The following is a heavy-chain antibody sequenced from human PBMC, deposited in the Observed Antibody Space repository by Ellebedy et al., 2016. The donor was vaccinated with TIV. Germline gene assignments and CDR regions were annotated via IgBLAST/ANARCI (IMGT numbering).Heavy chain of an antibody. CDR3: ARDMAWGNERINDPFDI. J-gene: IGHJ3*02. CDR1: GFSFNSYW. CDR2: ISGSSMTT. D-gene: IGHD7-27*01. V-gene: IGHV3-48*04. Sequence: GESLKISCAASGFSFNSYWMTWVRQAPGKGLEWVSYISGSSMTTYYADSVTGRFTISRDNAKNSLYLQMNSLRAEDTAVYNCARDMAWGNERINDPFDIWGQGTMVTVSS.